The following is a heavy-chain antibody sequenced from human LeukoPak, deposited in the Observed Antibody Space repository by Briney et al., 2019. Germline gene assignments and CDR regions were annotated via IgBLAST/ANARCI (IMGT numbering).Heavy chain of an antibody. CDR2: ISGSGGST. D-gene: IGHD2-8*01. V-gene: IGHV3-23*01. CDR1: GFTFSSYA. Sequence: GGSLRLSCAASGFTFSSYAVSWVRKAPGKGLEWVSSISGSGGSTYSADSVKGRFTISRDNSKNTLYLQMNSLRAEDTALYYCAKDRSCTNDICHGDFDYWGQGTLVTVSS. J-gene: IGHJ4*02. CDR3: AKDRSCTNDICHGDFDY.